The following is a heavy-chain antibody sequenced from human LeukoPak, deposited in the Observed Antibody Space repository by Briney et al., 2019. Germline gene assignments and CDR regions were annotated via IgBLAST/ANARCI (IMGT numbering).Heavy chain of an antibody. CDR2: ISGSADAT. J-gene: IGHJ4*02. CDR3: AKAPSPAGFGELPFIRDFGEPDY. CDR1: GFTFGNFV. D-gene: IGHD3-10*01. V-gene: IGHV3-23*01. Sequence: PGGSLRLSCAASGFTFGNFVMNWVRQAPGKGLEWVSIISGSADATYYADSVKGRFTISRDNSKNTVYLQMNSLRAEDTALYYCAKAPSPAGFGELPFIRDFGEPDYWGQGTLVTVSS.